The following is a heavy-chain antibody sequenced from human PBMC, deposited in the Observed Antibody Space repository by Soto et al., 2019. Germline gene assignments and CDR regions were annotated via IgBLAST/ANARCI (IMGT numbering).Heavy chain of an antibody. D-gene: IGHD6-19*01. Sequence: QVQLVESGGGVVQPGRSLRLSCAASGFTFSSYGMHWVRQAPGKGLEWVAVISYDGSNKYYADSVKGRFTISRDNSKNTLYLQKNSLKAEDTAVYYCAKLPIAVAGEFDYWGQGTLVTVST. CDR2: ISYDGSNK. CDR3: AKLPIAVAGEFDY. CDR1: GFTFSSYG. J-gene: IGHJ4*02. V-gene: IGHV3-30*18.